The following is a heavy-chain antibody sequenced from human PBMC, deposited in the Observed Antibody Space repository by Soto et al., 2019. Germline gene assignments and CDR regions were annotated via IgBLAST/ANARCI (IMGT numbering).Heavy chain of an antibody. Sequence: ASVKVSCKASGYTFTSYDINWVRQATGQGLEWMGWMNPNSGNTGYAQKFQGRVTMTRNTSISTAYMELSSLRSEDTAVYYCARGADYDFWSGYILAHYYYYMDVWGKGTTVTVSS. CDR3: ARGADYDFWSGYILAHYYYYMDV. CDR1: GYTFTSYD. J-gene: IGHJ6*03. CDR2: MNPNSGNT. D-gene: IGHD3-3*01. V-gene: IGHV1-8*01.